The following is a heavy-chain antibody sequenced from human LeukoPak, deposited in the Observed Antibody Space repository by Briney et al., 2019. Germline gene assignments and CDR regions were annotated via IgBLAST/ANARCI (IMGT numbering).Heavy chain of an antibody. D-gene: IGHD2-2*02. CDR3: ARSYCSSTSCYIWYFDL. J-gene: IGHJ2*01. CDR1: GGTFSSYA. CDR2: IIPIFGTA. V-gene: IGHV1-69*13. Sequence: SVKVSCKASGGTFSSYAISWVRQAPGQGLEWMGGIIPIFGTANYAQKFQGRVTITADESTSTAYMELSSLRSEDTAVYYCARSYCSSTSCYIWYFDLWGRGTLVTVSS.